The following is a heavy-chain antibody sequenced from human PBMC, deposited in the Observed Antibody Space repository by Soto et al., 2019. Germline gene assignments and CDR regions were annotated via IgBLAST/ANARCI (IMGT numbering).Heavy chain of an antibody. V-gene: IGHV4-30-4*01. CDR2: IYYSGST. D-gene: IGHD5-18*01. Sequence: QVQLQESGPGLVKPSQTLSLTCTVSGGSISSGDYYWSWIRQPPGKGLEWIGYIYYSGSTYYNPSLKSRVTISVDTSKNQFSLKLSSVTAADTAVYYCARGSVYRAVQLWPHFDYWGQGTLVTVSS. CDR1: GGSISSGDYY. J-gene: IGHJ4*02. CDR3: ARGSVYRAVQLWPHFDY.